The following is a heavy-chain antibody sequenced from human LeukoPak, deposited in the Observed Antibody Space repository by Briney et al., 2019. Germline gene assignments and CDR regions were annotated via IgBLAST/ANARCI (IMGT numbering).Heavy chain of an antibody. J-gene: IGHJ3*02. V-gene: IGHV5-51*01. D-gene: IGHD3-10*01. CDR2: IYPGDSDT. CDR1: GYDFTTYW. CDR3: ARPWGVRGAINNDAFDI. Sequence: GESLKISCKGSGYDFTTYWIGWVRQKPGKGLEWMGIIYPGDSDTRYSPSFQGQVSISADKSISTAYLQWSSLKASDTAMYYCARPWGVRGAINNDAFDIWGQGTMVTVSS.